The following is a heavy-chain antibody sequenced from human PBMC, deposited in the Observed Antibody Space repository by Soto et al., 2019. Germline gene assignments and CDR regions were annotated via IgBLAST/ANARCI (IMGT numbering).Heavy chain of an antibody. CDR3: ARVPDY. CDR2: IYYSGST. CDR1: GGSFSGYY. J-gene: IGHJ4*02. V-gene: IGHV4-34*01. Sequence: PSETLSLTCAVYGGSFSGYYWNWIRQPPGKGLEWIGEIYYSGSTYYNPSLKSRVTISLDRSKNQFSLKLSSVTAADTAVYYCARVPDYWGQGTLVTVSS.